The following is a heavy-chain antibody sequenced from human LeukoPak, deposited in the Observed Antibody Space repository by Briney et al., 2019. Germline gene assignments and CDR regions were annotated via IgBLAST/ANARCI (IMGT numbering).Heavy chain of an antibody. CDR2: INTDGSSA. J-gene: IGHJ4*02. Sequence: GGSLRLSCAASGFTFSSYWMHWVRQAPGKGLVWVSRINTDGSSAVYADSVKGRFTISRDNAKNTLFLQMNSLRGEDTAVYYCIRHYDYWGQGTLVTVSP. V-gene: IGHV3-74*01. D-gene: IGHD1-26*01. CDR3: IRHYDY. CDR1: GFTFSSYW.